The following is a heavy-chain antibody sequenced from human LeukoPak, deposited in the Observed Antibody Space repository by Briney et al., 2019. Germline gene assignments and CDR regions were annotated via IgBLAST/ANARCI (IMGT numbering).Heavy chain of an antibody. J-gene: IGHJ1*01. CDR1: GGSFNDYY. V-gene: IGHV4-34*01. CDR2: INHSGST. Sequence: SETLSLTCAVYGGSFNDYYWTWIRQPPGKGLEWIGEINHSGSTICNPSLKSRVTISLDTSENQFSLKLTSVTAADTAVYYCARGLTFYGILTGLDSWGQGTLVTVSS. CDR3: ARGLTFYGILTGLDS. D-gene: IGHD3-9*01.